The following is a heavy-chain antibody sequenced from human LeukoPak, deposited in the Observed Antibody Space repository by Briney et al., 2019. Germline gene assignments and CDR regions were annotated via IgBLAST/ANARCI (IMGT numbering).Heavy chain of an antibody. J-gene: IGHJ4*02. Sequence: GGSLRLSWAASGFTFSSYSMNWVRQAPGKGLEWVSSISSSSSYIYYADSVKGRFTISRDNAKNSLYLQMNSLRAEDTAVYYCARDSPPPMSNFDYRGQGTLVTVSS. CDR2: ISSSSSYI. V-gene: IGHV3-21*01. CDR1: GFTFSSYS. D-gene: IGHD6-6*01. CDR3: ARDSPPPMSNFDY.